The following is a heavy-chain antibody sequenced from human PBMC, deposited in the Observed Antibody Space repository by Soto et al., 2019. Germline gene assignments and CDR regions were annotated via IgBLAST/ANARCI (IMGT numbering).Heavy chain of an antibody. CDR2: ISYDGSNK. V-gene: IGHV3-30-3*01. Sequence: SLRLSCAASGFTFSSYAMHWVRQAPGKGLEWVAVISYDGSNKYYADSVKGRFTISRDNSKNTLYLQMNSLRAEDTAVYYCARGYYDFWSGYYRYYYYGMDVWGQGTTVTVSS. D-gene: IGHD3-3*01. CDR3: ARGYYDFWSGYYRYYYYGMDV. CDR1: GFTFSSYA. J-gene: IGHJ6*02.